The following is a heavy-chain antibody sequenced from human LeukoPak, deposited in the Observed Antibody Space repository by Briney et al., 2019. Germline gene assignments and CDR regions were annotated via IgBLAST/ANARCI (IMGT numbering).Heavy chain of an antibody. CDR3: VGGYCSGGSCYSIY. J-gene: IGHJ4*02. Sequence: PGGSLRLSRAASGFTFSSYSMNWVRQAPGKGLEWVSSISSSSSYIYYADSVKGRFTISRDNAKNSLYLQMNSLRAEDTAVYYCVGGYCSGGSCYSIYWGQGTLVTVSS. D-gene: IGHD2-15*01. CDR2: ISSSSSYI. CDR1: GFTFSSYS. V-gene: IGHV3-21*01.